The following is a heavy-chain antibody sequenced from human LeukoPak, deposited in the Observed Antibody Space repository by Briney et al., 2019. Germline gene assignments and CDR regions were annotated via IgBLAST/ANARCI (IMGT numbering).Heavy chain of an antibody. D-gene: IGHD2-2*02. CDR1: GFTFSSYS. CDR2: ISSSSSTI. V-gene: IGHV3-48*02. J-gene: IGHJ3*02. CDR3: ARSYCSSTSCYILDAFDI. Sequence: AGGSLRLSCAASGFTFSSYSMNWVRQAPGKGLEWVSYISSSSSTIYYADSVKGRFTISRDNAKNSLYLQMNSLRDEDTAVYYCARSYCSSTSCYILDAFDIWGQGTMVTVSS.